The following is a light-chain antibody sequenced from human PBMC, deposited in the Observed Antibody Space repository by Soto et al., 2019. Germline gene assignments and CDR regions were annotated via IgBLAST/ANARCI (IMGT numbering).Light chain of an antibody. CDR1: QSVSSN. V-gene: IGKV3-15*01. CDR2: GAS. J-gene: IGKJ1*01. Sequence: EIVMTQSPATLSVSPGQRVTLSCRSSQSVSSNLAWYQHKPGQAPRLLIYGASIRATGIPARFSGSGSGTEFTLTISSLQSEDFAVYYCQQYNNWPRTFGQGTKVDIK. CDR3: QQYNNWPRT.